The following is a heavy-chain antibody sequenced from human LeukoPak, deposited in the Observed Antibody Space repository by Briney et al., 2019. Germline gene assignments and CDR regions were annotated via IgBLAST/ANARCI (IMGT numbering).Heavy chain of an antibody. CDR2: ISAYNGNT. CDR3: ARDRATGTSRTPFDY. V-gene: IGHV1-18*04. D-gene: IGHD1-1*01. Sequence: GASVKVSCKASGYTFTGYYMHWVRQAPGQGLEWMGWISAYNGNTNYAQKLQGRVTMTTDTSTSTAYMELRSLRFDDTAVYYCARDRATGTSRTPFDYWGQGTLVTVSS. J-gene: IGHJ4*02. CDR1: GYTFTGYY.